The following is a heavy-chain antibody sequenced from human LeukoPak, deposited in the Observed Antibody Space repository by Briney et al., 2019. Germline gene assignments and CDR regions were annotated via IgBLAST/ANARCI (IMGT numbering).Heavy chain of an antibody. J-gene: IGHJ4*02. D-gene: IGHD3/OR15-3a*01. Sequence: SVKVSCKASGGTFSSYTISWVRQAPGQGLEWMGRIIPILGIANYAQKLQGRVTITADKSTSTAYMELSSLRSEDTAVYYCARDGRRPPYYFDYWGQGTLVTVSS. CDR1: GGTFSSYT. CDR2: IIPILGIA. CDR3: ARDGRRPPYYFDY. V-gene: IGHV1-69*04.